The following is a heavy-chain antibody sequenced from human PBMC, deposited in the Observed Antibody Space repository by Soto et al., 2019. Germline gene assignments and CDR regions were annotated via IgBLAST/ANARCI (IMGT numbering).Heavy chain of an antibody. V-gene: IGHV3-23*01. CDR3: AKDRLEVLEWLFIDY. D-gene: IGHD3-3*01. Sequence: EVHLLESGGGLVQPGGSLRLSCAASGFTFSSYAMSWVRQAPGKGLEWVSAINGSGGSTYYADSVQSRFTISRDNSKNSLYLQMNSLRAEDTDVYYCAKDRLEVLEWLFIDYWGQGTLVTVSA. CDR1: GFTFSSYA. CDR2: INGSGGST. J-gene: IGHJ4*02.